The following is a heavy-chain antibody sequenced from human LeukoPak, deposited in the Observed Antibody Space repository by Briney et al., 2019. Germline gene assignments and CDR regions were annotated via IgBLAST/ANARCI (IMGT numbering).Heavy chain of an antibody. V-gene: IGHV4-4*02. CDR3: AITYYDFWSGYYGYDY. Sequence: SGTLSLTCAVSGGSISSSNWWSWVRQPPGKGLEWIGEMYHSGSTNYNPSLKSRVTISLDKSKNQFSLKLSSVTAADTAVYYCAITYYDFWSGYYGYDYWGQGTLVTVSS. CDR1: GGSISSSNW. J-gene: IGHJ4*02. D-gene: IGHD3-3*01. CDR2: MYHSGST.